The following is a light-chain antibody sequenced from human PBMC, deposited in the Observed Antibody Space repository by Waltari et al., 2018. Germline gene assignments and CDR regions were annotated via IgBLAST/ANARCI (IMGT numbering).Light chain of an antibody. J-gene: IGLJ2*01. Sequence: QSALTQPPSASGSPGQSVTISCTGTISDVGGYDYVSWYQQRPGKAPKVMIYEVNKRPSGVPDRFSGSKSGSTASLTVSGLQADDEAAYYCSSYAGSNTVVFGGGTKLTVL. V-gene: IGLV2-8*01. CDR2: EVN. CDR3: SSYAGSNTVV. CDR1: ISDVGGYDY.